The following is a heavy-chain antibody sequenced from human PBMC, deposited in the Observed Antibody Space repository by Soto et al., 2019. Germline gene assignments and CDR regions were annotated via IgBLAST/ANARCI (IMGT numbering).Heavy chain of an antibody. CDR1: GGTFSSYA. J-gene: IGHJ6*02. Sequence: SVKVSCKASGGTFSSYAISWVRQAPGQGLEWMGGIIPIFGTANYAQKFQGRVTITADESTSTAYMELSSLRSEDTAVYYCGMHVGNYYHYVMDVWGQGTTVIGSS. CDR3: GMHVGNYYHYVMDV. V-gene: IGHV1-69*13. D-gene: IGHD2-15*01. CDR2: IIPIFGTA.